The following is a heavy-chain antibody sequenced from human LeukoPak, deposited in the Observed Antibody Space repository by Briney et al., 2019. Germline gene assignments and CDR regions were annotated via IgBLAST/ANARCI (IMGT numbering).Heavy chain of an antibody. CDR2: INHSGST. Sequence: SETLSLTCAVYGGSISGYYWSWIRQPPGKGLEWIGEINHSGSTNYNPSLKSRVTISVDTSKNQFSLKLSSVTAADTAVYYCARAGVVWFDPWGQGTLVTVSS. CDR1: GGSISGYY. J-gene: IGHJ5*02. V-gene: IGHV4-34*01. D-gene: IGHD3-3*01. CDR3: ARAGVVWFDP.